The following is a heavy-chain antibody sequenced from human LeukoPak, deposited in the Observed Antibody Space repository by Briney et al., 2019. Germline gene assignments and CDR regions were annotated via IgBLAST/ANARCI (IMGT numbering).Heavy chain of an antibody. V-gene: IGHV3-53*01. CDR3: AREVGTPGGMDV. J-gene: IGHJ6*02. CDR2: IYVDGRT. D-gene: IGHD2-15*01. Sequence: GGSLRLSCAASGFTVSTTYMSWVRQAPGKGLEWVSLIYVDGRTYYADSVKGRFTISRDNSKNTLYLQMNSLRAEDTAVYYCAREVGTPGGMDVWGQGTTVTVSS. CDR1: GFTVSTTY.